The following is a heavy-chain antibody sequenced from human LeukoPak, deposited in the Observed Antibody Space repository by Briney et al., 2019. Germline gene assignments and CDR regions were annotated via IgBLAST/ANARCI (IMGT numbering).Heavy chain of an antibody. Sequence: ASVKVACKASGYTFTGYYMHWVRQAPGQGLEWMGGINPNSGGTNYAQKFQGRVTMTRDTSISNAYMELSRLSPAATAVYYCARALEYSSGAGLIFDYWGQGTLVIVSS. D-gene: IGHD6-19*01. CDR2: INPNSGGT. CDR1: GYTFTGYY. CDR3: ARALEYSSGAGLIFDY. J-gene: IGHJ4*02. V-gene: IGHV1-2*02.